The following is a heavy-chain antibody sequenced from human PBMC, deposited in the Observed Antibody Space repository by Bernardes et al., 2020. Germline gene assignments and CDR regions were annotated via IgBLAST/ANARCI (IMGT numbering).Heavy chain of an antibody. J-gene: IGHJ4*02. Sequence: SETLSLTCAVSGYSISSGYYWGWIRQPPGTGLEWIGSIYYSGSTYHNPSLKSRVTISVDTSKNQFSLTLNSVTAADTAVYYCTREVMATIDYWGQGTLVTVHS. D-gene: IGHD5-12*01. CDR2: IYYSGST. CDR1: GYSISSGYY. CDR3: TREVMATIDY. V-gene: IGHV4-38-2*02.